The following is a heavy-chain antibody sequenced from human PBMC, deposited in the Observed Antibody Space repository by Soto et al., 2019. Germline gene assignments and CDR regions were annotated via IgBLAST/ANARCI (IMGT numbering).Heavy chain of an antibody. D-gene: IGHD6-13*01. CDR1: GYTFSGYY. Sequence: ASVKGSGKASGYTFSGYYMHWVRPAPGQWLEWMGWINPNSGATNYARKFQGRVTMTRDTSIRTAYMEVSRLKSDDTAVYYCARVTSSSWPPFDYWGQRTLVTVSS. V-gene: IGHV1-2*02. J-gene: IGHJ4*02. CDR2: INPNSGAT. CDR3: ARVTSSSWPPFDY.